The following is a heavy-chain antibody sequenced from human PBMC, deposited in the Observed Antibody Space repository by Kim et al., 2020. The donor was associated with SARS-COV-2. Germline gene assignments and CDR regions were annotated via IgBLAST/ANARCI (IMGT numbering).Heavy chain of an antibody. CDR3: ARDSYYYDSSGFDY. J-gene: IGHJ4*02. V-gene: IGHV4-39*07. D-gene: IGHD3-22*01. Sequence: TPALKSRVTISVDTSKNQCSLKLSVVTAADTAVYYCARDSYYYDSSGFDYWGQGTLVTVSS.